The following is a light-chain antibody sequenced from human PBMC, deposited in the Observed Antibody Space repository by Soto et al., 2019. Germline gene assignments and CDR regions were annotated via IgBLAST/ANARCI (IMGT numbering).Light chain of an antibody. CDR1: QSISSY. Sequence: DIPLTQSPSSLSASVGDRVTITCRASQSISSYLNWYQQKPGKAPKLLIYAASSLQSGVPSRFCCSGSGTDFTLTISSLQPEDFATYYCQQSYNTPRTFGQGTKVEIK. CDR3: QQSYNTPRT. V-gene: IGKV1-39*01. J-gene: IGKJ1*01. CDR2: AAS.